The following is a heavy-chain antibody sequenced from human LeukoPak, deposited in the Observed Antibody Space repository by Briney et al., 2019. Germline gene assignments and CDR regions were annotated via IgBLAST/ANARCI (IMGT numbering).Heavy chain of an antibody. J-gene: IGHJ5*02. V-gene: IGHV1-69*13. Sequence: SVKVSCKASGGTFSSYAISWVRQAPGQGLEWMGGIIPIFGTANYAQKFQGRVAITADESTSTAYMELSSLRSEDTAVYYCARELYRGFDPWGQGTLVTVSS. CDR3: ARELYRGFDP. D-gene: IGHD3-16*02. CDR1: GGTFSSYA. CDR2: IIPIFGTA.